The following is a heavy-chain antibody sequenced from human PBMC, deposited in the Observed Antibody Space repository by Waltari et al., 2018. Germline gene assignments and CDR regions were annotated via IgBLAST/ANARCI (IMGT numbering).Heavy chain of an antibody. Sequence: QPPGKGLEWIGYIYYSGSTNYNPSLKSRVTISVDTSKNQFSLKLSSVTAADTAVYYCARAGTGSSSWYANWGQGTLVTVSS. V-gene: IGHV4-59*01. CDR3: ARAGTGSSSWYAN. D-gene: IGHD6-13*01. CDR2: IYYSGST. J-gene: IGHJ4*02.